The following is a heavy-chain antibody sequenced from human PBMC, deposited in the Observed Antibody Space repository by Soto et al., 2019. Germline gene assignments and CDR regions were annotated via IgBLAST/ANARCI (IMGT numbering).Heavy chain of an antibody. CDR3: ARLVAYSSSWYPNWFDP. D-gene: IGHD6-13*01. CDR1: GGSISSYY. J-gene: IGHJ5*02. Sequence: SETLSLTCTVSGGSISSYYWSWIRQPPGKGLEWIGYIYYSGSTNYNPSLKSRVTISVDTSKNQFSLKLSSVTAADTAVYYCARLVAYSSSWYPNWFDPRGQRTPVTVSS. V-gene: IGHV4-59*08. CDR2: IYYSGST.